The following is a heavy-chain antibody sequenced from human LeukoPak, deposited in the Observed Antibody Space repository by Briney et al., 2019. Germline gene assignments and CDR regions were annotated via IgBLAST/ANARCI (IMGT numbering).Heavy chain of an antibody. D-gene: IGHD5-18*01. CDR1: GFTFSSYA. Sequence: GGSLRLSCAASGFTFSSYAMSWVRQAPGKGLEWVSDINGSGGSTYYADSVKGRFTISRDNSKNTLYLQMNGLRAEDTAVYSCARDKTRGLGYSYSKSGNYFDYWGQGTLVTVSS. CDR3: ARDKTRGLGYSYSKSGNYFDY. J-gene: IGHJ4*02. V-gene: IGHV3-23*01. CDR2: INGSGGST.